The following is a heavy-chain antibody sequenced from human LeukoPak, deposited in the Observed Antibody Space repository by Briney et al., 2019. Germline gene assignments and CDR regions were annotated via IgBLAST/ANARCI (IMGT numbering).Heavy chain of an antibody. CDR2: IYHSGST. D-gene: IGHD3-16*01. J-gene: IGHJ4*02. CDR3: ARAEVGGGAYIDY. CDR1: GYSISSGYS. V-gene: IGHV4-38-2*02. Sequence: SETLSLTCTVSGYSISSGYSWGWIRQPPGKGLEWIGSIYHSGSTYYNPSLKSRVTISVDTSKNQFSLKLSSVTAADTAVYYCARAEVGGGAYIDYWGQGTLVTVSS.